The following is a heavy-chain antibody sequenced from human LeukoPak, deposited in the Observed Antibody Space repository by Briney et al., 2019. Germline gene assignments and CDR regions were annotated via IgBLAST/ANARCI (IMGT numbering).Heavy chain of an antibody. J-gene: IGHJ3*02. Sequence: SVKVSCKASGGTFSSYGITWVRQAPGQGLEWMGRIIPIFDITNYAQKFQGRVTITADKSTSTAYMELSSLRSEDTALCYCAKAYVYGGNNDAFDIWGRGTMVTVSS. CDR1: GGTFSSYG. D-gene: IGHD4-23*01. V-gene: IGHV1-69*04. CDR2: IIPIFDIT. CDR3: AKAYVYGGNNDAFDI.